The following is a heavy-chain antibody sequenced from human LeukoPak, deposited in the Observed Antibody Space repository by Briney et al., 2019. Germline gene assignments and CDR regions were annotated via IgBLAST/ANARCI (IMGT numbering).Heavy chain of an antibody. Sequence: GESMKISSKGSGYSFTSYWIGWVRQMPGKGLEWMGIIYPGDSDTRYSPSFQGQVTISADKSISTAYLQWSSLKASDTAMYYCARSASTYAFDIWGQGTMVTVSS. J-gene: IGHJ3*02. D-gene: IGHD2-2*01. CDR3: ARSASTYAFDI. V-gene: IGHV5-51*01. CDR1: GYSFTSYW. CDR2: IYPGDSDT.